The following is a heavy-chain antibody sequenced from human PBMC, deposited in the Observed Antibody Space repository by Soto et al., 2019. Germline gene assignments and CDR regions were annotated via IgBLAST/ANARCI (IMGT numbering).Heavy chain of an antibody. CDR1: GGTFSSYA. Sequence: GASVKVSSKASGGTFSSYAISWVRQAPGQGLEWMGGIIPIFGTANYAQKFQGRVTITADESTSTAYMELSSLRSEDTAVYYRARDEDYGMDVWGQGTTVTVYS. CDR2: IIPIFGTA. V-gene: IGHV1-69*13. J-gene: IGHJ6*02. CDR3: ARDEDYGMDV.